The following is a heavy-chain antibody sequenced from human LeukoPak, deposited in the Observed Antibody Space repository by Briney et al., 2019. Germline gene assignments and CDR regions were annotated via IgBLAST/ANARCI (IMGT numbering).Heavy chain of an antibody. V-gene: IGHV4-34*01. Sequence: PSETLSLTCAVYGGSFSGYYWSWIRQPPGEGLEWIGSIYYSGSTNYNPSLKSRVTISVDTSKNQFSLKLTSVTAADTAVYYCARRSPTGYTPAYYFDYWGQGTLVTVSP. D-gene: IGHD1-1*01. CDR3: ARRSPTGYTPAYYFDY. J-gene: IGHJ4*02. CDR2: IYYSGST. CDR1: GGSFSGYY.